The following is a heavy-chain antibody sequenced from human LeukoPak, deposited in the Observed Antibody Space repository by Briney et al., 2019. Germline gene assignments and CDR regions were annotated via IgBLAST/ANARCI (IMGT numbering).Heavy chain of an antibody. V-gene: IGHV3-21*01. CDR1: GFILSRYN. CDR3: ARGGRYGDYGMDV. CDR2: ISRSSTYI. D-gene: IGHD4/OR15-4a*01. Sequence: GRSLRLSCAASGFILSRYNMNWVRQAPGKGLEWVSSISRSSTYIYYADSVQGRFTISRDNAKNSLYLQMNSLRAEDTAVYYCARGGRYGDYGMDVWGQGTTVTVSS. J-gene: IGHJ6*02.